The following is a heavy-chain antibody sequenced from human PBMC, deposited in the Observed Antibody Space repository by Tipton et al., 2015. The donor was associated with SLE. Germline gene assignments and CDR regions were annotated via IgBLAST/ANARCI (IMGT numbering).Heavy chain of an antibody. J-gene: IGHJ3*02. CDR2: IYTSGST. V-gene: IGHV4-61*02. CDR1: GGSISSGSYY. CDR3: ARVGVPWFGENDAFDI. Sequence: PGLVKPSETLSLTCTVSGGSISSGSYYWSWIRQPAGKGLEWIGHIYTSGSTNYNPSLKSRVTISVDTSKNQFSLKLSSVTAADTAVYYCARVGVPWFGENDAFDIWGQGTMVTVSS. D-gene: IGHD3-10*01.